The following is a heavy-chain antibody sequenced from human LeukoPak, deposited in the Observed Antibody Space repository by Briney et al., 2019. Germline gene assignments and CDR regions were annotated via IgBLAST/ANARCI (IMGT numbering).Heavy chain of an antibody. CDR1: GFTFSSYA. Sequence: GGSLRLSCAASGFTFSSYAMSWVRQAPGKGLEWVSVISNSGGSTFYADSVKGRFTISRDNSKNTLYLQMNSLGVEDTAVYYCAKDRLRTGSDYYYYGMDVWGQGTTVTVSS. CDR3: AKDRLRTGSDYYYYGMDV. D-gene: IGHD6-19*01. J-gene: IGHJ6*02. CDR2: ISNSGGST. V-gene: IGHV3-23*01.